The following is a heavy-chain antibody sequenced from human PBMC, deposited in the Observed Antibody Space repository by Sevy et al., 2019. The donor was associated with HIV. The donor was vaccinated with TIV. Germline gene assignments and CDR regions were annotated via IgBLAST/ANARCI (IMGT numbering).Heavy chain of an antibody. CDR3: AKEGYYYDSHSAGWFDP. V-gene: IGHV3-30*04. J-gene: IGHJ5*02. CDR1: GFNISPYA. CDR2: ISKDGTNK. Sequence: GGSLRLSCSASGFNISPYALHWVRQTPGKGLQWLAVISKDGTNKDYADFVKGRSSLSRENSKNTLYLQMSNLRPEDTAVYYCAKEGYYYDSHSAGWFDPWGQGTLVTVSS. D-gene: IGHD3-22*01.